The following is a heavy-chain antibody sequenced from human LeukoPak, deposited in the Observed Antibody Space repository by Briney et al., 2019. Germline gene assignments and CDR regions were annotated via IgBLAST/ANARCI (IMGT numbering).Heavy chain of an antibody. CDR2: IYYSGST. CDR1: GGSISSSSYY. CDR3: ASPLSSGWSEFDY. D-gene: IGHD6-19*01. J-gene: IGHJ4*02. V-gene: IGHV4-39*01. Sequence: PPETLSLTCTVSGGSISSSSYYWGWIRQPPGKGLEWIGSIYYSGSTYYNPSLKSRVTISVDTSKNQFSLKLSSVTAADTAVYYCASPLSSGWSEFDYWGQGTLVTVSS.